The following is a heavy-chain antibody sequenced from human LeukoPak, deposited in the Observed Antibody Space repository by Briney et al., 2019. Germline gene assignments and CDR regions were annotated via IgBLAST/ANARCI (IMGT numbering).Heavy chain of an antibody. CDR3: ARPMVRGVMRDYYYMDV. J-gene: IGHJ6*03. V-gene: IGHV3-21*01. D-gene: IGHD3-10*01. CDR2: ISSSSSYT. CDR1: GFTFSSYS. Sequence: PGGSLRLSCAASGFTFSSYSMNWVRQAPGKGLEWVSSISSSSSYTYYADSVKGRFTISRGNAKNSLYLQMNSLRAEDTAVYYCARPMVRGVMRDYYYMDVWGKGTTVTVSS.